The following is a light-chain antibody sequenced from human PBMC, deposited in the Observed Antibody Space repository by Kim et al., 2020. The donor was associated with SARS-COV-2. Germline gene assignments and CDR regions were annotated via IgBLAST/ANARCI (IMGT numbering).Light chain of an antibody. CDR1: SSDVGGYNY. V-gene: IGLV2-14*03. CDR3: SSYTSSSTWV. CDR2: DVS. Sequence: GQSITISCTGTSSDVGGYNYVSWYQQHPGKAPKLMIYDVSNRPSGVSNRFSGSKSGNTTSLTISGLQAEDEADYYCSSYTSSSTWVFGGGTKLTVL. J-gene: IGLJ3*02.